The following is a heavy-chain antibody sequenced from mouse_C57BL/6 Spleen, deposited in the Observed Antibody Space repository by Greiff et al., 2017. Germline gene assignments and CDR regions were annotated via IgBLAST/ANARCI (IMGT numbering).Heavy chain of an antibody. V-gene: IGHV2-3*01. CDR3: AIYDYYYAMDY. CDR2: IWGDGST. D-gene: IGHD2-4*01. J-gene: IGHJ4*01. CDR1: GFSLTRYG. Sequence: VQLQQSGPGLVAPSQCLSITCTVSGFSLTRYGVSWVRQPPGKGLEWLGVIWGDGSTNNHSALISRMSISKDNSKSQVFLKLNSLQTDDTATYYGAIYDYYYAMDYWGQGTSVTVSS.